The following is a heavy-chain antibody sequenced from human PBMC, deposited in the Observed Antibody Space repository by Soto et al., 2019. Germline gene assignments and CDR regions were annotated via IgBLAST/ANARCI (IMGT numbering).Heavy chain of an antibody. J-gene: IGHJ5*01. CDR2: INPNSGGT. V-gene: IGHV1-2*02. Sequence: AAVKVSCKASRYTFTGYYIHWVRQAPGKGLEWMGWINPNSGGTNYAQKFQGRVTMTRDTSISTAYMELSRLRSDDTAVYYCARGGDYYDSSLYNWFDSWGQGTLVTVSS. D-gene: IGHD3-22*01. CDR3: ARGGDYYDSSLYNWFDS. CDR1: RYTFTGYY.